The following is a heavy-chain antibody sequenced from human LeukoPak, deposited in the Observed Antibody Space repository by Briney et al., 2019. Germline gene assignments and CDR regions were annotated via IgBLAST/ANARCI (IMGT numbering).Heavy chain of an antibody. J-gene: IGHJ4*02. CDR1: GGSISSYY. D-gene: IGHD3-22*01. V-gene: IGHV4-59*12. CDR2: IYYSGST. Sequence: PSETLSLTCTVSGGSISSYYWSWIRQPPGKGLEWIGYIYYSGSTNYNPSLKSRVTISVDTSKNQFSLKLSSVTAADTAVYYCARDQYYYDSSGYYGFDYWGQGTLVTVSS. CDR3: ARDQYYYDSSGYYGFDY.